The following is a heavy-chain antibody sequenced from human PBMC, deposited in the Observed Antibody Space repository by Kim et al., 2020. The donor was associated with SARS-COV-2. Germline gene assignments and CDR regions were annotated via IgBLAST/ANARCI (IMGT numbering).Heavy chain of an antibody. CDR1: GFTFSSYA. V-gene: IGHV3-30-3*01. J-gene: IGHJ4*02. CDR3: ARILSLAGGVYFDY. Sequence: GGSLRLSCAASGFTFSSYAMHWVRQAPGKGLEWVAVISYDGSNKYYADSVKGRFTISRDNSKNTLYLQMNSLRAEDTAVYYCARILSLAGGVYFDYWGQGTLVTVSS. CDR2: ISYDGSNK. D-gene: IGHD3-16*01.